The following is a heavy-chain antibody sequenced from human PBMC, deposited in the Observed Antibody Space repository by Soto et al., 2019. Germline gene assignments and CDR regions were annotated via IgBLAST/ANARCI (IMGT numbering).Heavy chain of an antibody. CDR1: GFTFTNAW. CDR3: TPGGVPAAAKGYYYYAMDV. CDR2: IKSKTDGGTA. Sequence: EVQLVESGGGLVKPGVSLRLSCAASGFTFTNAWMNWVRQAPGKGLEWDGRIKSKTDGGTADYAAPVKGRFTISRDASRTTLYLQMNSLKAEDTAVYYWTPGGVPAAAKGYYYYAMDVWGQGTTVTVSS. D-gene: IGHD2-2*01. J-gene: IGHJ6*02. V-gene: IGHV3-15*07.